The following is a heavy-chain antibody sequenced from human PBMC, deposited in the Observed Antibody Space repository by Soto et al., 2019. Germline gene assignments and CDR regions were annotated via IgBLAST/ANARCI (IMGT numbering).Heavy chain of an antibody. J-gene: IGHJ4*02. CDR3: ARTRATPASRNLDY. Sequence: TSETLSLTCAVYGGSFSGYYWSWVRQSPGKGLEWIGEINPTGGTNYNPSLKSRVTISVDTSKDQFSLQLSSMTAADTAVYYCARTRATPASRNLDYWGQGTLVTVSS. CDR1: GGSFSGYY. CDR2: INPTGGT. D-gene: IGHD1-1*01. V-gene: IGHV4-34*01.